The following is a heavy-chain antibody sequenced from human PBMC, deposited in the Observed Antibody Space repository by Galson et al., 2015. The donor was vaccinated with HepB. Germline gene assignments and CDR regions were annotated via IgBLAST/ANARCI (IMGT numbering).Heavy chain of an antibody. CDR3: ARDKNSSGWYRRPDWYFDL. D-gene: IGHD6-19*01. CDR1: GFTFSSYA. V-gene: IGHV3-30-3*01. Sequence: SLRLSCAASGFTFSSYAMHWVRQAPGKGLEWVAVISYDGSNKYYADSVKGRFTISRDNSKNTLYLQMNSLRAEDTAVYYCARDKNSSGWYRRPDWYFDLWGRGTLVTVSS. CDR2: ISYDGSNK. J-gene: IGHJ2*01.